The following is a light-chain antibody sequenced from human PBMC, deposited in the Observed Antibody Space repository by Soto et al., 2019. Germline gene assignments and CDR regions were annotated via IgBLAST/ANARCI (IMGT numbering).Light chain of an antibody. V-gene: IGKV1-27*01. J-gene: IGKJ1*01. Sequence: IQLTQSPSFLSASVGDRVTITCRASQGINSYLSWYQQKPGKAPKVLMYDASTLQSGVPSRFSGSGSGTDFTLTISSLQPEDVATYYCLQDYDYLWTFGQGTKVDIK. CDR1: QGINSY. CDR3: LQDYDYLWT. CDR2: DAS.